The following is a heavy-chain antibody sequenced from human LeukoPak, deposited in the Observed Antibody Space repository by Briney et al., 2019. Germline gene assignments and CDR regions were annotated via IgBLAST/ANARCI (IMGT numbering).Heavy chain of an antibody. CDR1: GYTFTRNY. CDR3: ARDIVVLPAASSGGMDV. CDR2: INHSAGST. V-gene: IGHV1-46*01. D-gene: IGHD2-2*01. J-gene: IGHJ6*02. Sequence: ASVKVSCKASGYTFTRNYMHWVRQAPGQGLEWMGIINHSAGSTSYAQKFQGRVTMTRDTSTSTIQMELSSLRSEDTAVYYCARDIVVLPAASSGGMDVWGQGTTVTVSS.